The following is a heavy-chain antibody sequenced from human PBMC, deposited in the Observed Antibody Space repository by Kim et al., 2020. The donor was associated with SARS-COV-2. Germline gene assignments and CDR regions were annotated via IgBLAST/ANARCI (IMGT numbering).Heavy chain of an antibody. CDR2: ISGSGGRS. J-gene: IGHJ5*01. D-gene: IGHD4-17*01. CDR3: AVDSGNDYVDRFDD. CDR1: GFTFSSYD. V-gene: IGHV3-23*01. Sequence: GGSLRLSCAASGFTFSSYDMSWVRQATGKGLEWVSAISGSGGRSYHGASEKRRTTFTGDDYNNMYYLKMNSRTAEETADYCCAVDSGNDYVDRFDDWG.